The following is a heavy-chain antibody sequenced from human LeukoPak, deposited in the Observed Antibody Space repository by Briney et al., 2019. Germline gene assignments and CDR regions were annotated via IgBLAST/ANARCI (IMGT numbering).Heavy chain of an antibody. Sequence: GGSLRLSCAAPGFTFSSYAMNWVRQAPGKGLEWVSAISGSGGSTYYADSVKGRFTISRDNSKNTLYLQMNSLRAEDTAVYYCAKWAWYYYDSSGYFDYWGQGTLVTVSS. J-gene: IGHJ4*02. D-gene: IGHD3-22*01. V-gene: IGHV3-23*01. CDR3: AKWAWYYYDSSGYFDY. CDR1: GFTFSSYA. CDR2: ISGSGGST.